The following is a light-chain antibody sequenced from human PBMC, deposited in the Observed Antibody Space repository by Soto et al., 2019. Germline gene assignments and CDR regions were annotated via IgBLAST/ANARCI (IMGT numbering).Light chain of an antibody. V-gene: IGLV1-40*01. CDR3: QSFDTRLNSVV. CDR2: GNN. J-gene: IGLJ2*01. CDR1: SSNIGAGYD. Sequence: QSMVTQPPSASGALGQSVTISCTGSSSNIGAGYDVHWYQQFPGRAPRLLIFGNNNRPSGVPDRFSGSKSGTSASLDISGLQADDEADYYCQSFDTRLNSVVFGGGTKLTVL.